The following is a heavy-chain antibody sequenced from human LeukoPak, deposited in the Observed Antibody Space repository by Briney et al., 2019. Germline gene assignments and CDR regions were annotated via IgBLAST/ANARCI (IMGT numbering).Heavy chain of an antibody. D-gene: IGHD3-3*01. CDR2: INPSGSST. CDR1: GYTFTSYY. J-gene: IGHJ5*02. Sequence: GASVKVSCKASGYTFTSYYMHWVWHAPGQGLEWMGLINPSGSSTSYAQKFQGRLSLTRDMSTSTDYMELSSLRSEDTAVYYCARDNSVGDTAWWFYPWGQGTLVTVSS. CDR3: ARDNSVGDTAWWFYP. V-gene: IGHV1-46*01.